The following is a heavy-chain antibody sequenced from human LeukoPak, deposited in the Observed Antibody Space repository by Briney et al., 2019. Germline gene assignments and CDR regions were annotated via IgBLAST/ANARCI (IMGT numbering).Heavy chain of an antibody. Sequence: GASVKVSCKASGYTFTSYYMHWVRQAPGQGLEWMGIINPSGGSTNYAQKFQGRVTMTRDMSTSTVYMELSSLRSEDTAVYYCARGLPRSPLTQYGSETDAFDIWGQGTMVTASS. CDR2: INPSGGST. CDR1: GYTFTSYY. D-gene: IGHD3-10*01. CDR3: ARGLPRSPLTQYGSETDAFDI. V-gene: IGHV1-46*01. J-gene: IGHJ3*02.